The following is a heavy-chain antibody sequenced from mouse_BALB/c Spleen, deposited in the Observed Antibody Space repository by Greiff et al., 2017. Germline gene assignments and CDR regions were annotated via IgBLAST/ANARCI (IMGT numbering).Heavy chain of an antibody. D-gene: IGHD1-1*01. CDR2: IDPANGNT. Sequence: EVQLQQSGAELVKPGASVKLSCTASGFNIKDTYMHWVKQRPEQGLEWIGRIDPANGNTKYDPKFQGKATITADTSSNTAYLQLSSLTSEDTAVYYCVPYYYGSSYVGYWGQGTTLTVSS. CDR1: GFNIKDTY. V-gene: IGHV14-3*02. J-gene: IGHJ2*01. CDR3: VPYYYGSSYVGY.